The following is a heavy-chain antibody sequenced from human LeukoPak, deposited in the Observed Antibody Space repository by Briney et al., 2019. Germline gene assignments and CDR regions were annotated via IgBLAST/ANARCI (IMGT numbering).Heavy chain of an antibody. CDR3: VRACSSTSFSGRRGYWFGP. J-gene: IGHJ5*02. Sequence: SEALSLTCAVYGGSFSGYYWSWIRQPPGKGLEWIGEINHSGSTNYNPSLKSRVTISVDTSKNQFSLKLSSVTAADTAVYYCVRACSSTSFSGRRGYWFGPWGQGTLVTVSS. D-gene: IGHD2-2*01. V-gene: IGHV4-34*01. CDR2: INHSGST. CDR1: GGSFSGYY.